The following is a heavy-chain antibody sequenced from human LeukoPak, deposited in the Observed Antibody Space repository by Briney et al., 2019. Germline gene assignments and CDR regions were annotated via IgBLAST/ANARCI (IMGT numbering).Heavy chain of an antibody. V-gene: IGHV1-18*01. CDR1: GYTFTSYS. CDR2: ISAYNGNT. CDR3: ARSYSSGWYYFDY. Sequence: ASMKVSCKASGYTFTSYSITWVRQAPGQGLEWMGWISAYNGNTNYAQKFQGTVTMTTDTSTSTAYMELRSLRSDDTAVYYCARSYSSGWYYFDYWGQGTLVTVSS. D-gene: IGHD6-19*01. J-gene: IGHJ4*02.